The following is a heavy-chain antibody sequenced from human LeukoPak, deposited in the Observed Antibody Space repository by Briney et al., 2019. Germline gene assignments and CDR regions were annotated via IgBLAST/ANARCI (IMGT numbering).Heavy chain of an antibody. V-gene: IGHV3-21*01. Sequence: GGSLRLSCAASGFTFSSYSMNWVRQAPGKGLEWVSSISSSSYIYYADSVKGRFTISRDNAKNSLYLQMNSLRAEDTAVYYCARDMERGVTTVTSLDYWGQGTLVTVSS. CDR1: GFTFSSYS. CDR3: ARDMERGVTTVTSLDY. J-gene: IGHJ4*02. D-gene: IGHD4-17*01. CDR2: ISSSSYI.